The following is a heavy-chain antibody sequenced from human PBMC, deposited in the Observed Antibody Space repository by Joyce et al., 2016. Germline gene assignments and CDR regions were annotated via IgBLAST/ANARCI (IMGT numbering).Heavy chain of an antibody. V-gene: IGHV5-51*01. J-gene: IGHJ3*01. CDR1: GYTWSDYW. CDR3: ARHIENVRWSTFDL. D-gene: IGHD2-15*01. Sequence: EVQLVQSGAEVKKSGESLKISCKASGYTWSDYWIGWGRQMLGKGLECMAISEPRTSDTKYSPSFQGQVTISADKSISTAYLQWSSLNSSDTAMYYCARHIENVRWSTFDLWGQGTMVTVSS. CDR2: SEPRTSDT.